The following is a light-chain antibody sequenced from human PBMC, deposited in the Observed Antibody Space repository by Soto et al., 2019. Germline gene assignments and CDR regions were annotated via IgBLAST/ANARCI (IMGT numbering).Light chain of an antibody. CDR3: QQTYSATPTT. CDR1: QSISPF. CDR2: GSS. J-gene: IGKJ5*01. Sequence: DIQMTQAPHFLSASVGDRVTFTCRSSQSISPFLNWYQQKPGKAPKLLIYGSSTVQTGVPSRFRGSGSGTEFTLTIRNLQPEDWATYYCQQTYSATPTTFGQGTRLDIK. V-gene: IGKV1-39*01.